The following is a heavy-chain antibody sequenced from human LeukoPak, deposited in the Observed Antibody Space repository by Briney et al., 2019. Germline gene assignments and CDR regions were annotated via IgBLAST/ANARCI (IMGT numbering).Heavy chain of an antibody. CDR1: GYTLTSYG. J-gene: IGHJ3*02. D-gene: IGHD2-2*01. CDR3: ARDQGDIVVVPDAFDI. Sequence: APVKVSCKASGYTLTSYGISWVRQAPGQGLEWMGWISAYNGNTNYAQKLQGRVTMTTDTSTSTAYMELRSLRSDDTAVCYCARDQGDIVVVPDAFDIWGQGTMVTVSS. CDR2: ISAYNGNT. V-gene: IGHV1-18*04.